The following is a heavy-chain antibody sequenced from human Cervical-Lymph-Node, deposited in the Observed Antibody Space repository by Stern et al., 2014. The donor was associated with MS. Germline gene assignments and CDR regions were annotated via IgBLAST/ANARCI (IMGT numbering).Heavy chain of an antibody. V-gene: IGHV4-61*02. J-gene: IGHJ4*02. Sequence: QVQLQESGPGLVKPSQTLSLTCIVSGDSISSGSFYWNWIRQPAGKGLEWIGRIYSSGSTNYNPYLKSRVTISGDTSKNQFSLKLISRPAADTAVYYCARETGGYTYGDTDFFDYWGQGALVTVSS. CDR2: IYSSGST. D-gene: IGHD5-18*01. CDR3: ARETGGYTYGDTDFFDY. CDR1: GDSISSGSFY.